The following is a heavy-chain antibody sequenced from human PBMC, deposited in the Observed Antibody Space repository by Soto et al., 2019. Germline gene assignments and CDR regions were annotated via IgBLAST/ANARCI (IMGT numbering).Heavy chain of an antibody. CDR3: ARHQRDDASRKIDC. CDR2: INPADSDI. Sequence: PGESLKISCQGSGYSSTSNWIGWERQMPGKGLEWMGIINPADSDIKYSPSFQGQVTISADKSIGTAYLQWSSLKASDTAMYYCARHQRDDASRKIDCWGQGTLVTVSS. V-gene: IGHV5-51*01. J-gene: IGHJ4*02. D-gene: IGHD3-16*01. CDR1: GYSSTSNW.